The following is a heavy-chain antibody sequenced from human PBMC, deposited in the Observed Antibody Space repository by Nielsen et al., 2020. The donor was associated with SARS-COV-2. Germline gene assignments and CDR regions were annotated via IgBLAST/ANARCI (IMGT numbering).Heavy chain of an antibody. J-gene: IGHJ4*02. Sequence: SVKDRFTISRDNSKNTLYLEMKSLRAEDTAVYYCARQDTAMGFDYWGQGTLVTVSS. D-gene: IGHD5-18*01. CDR3: ARQDTAMGFDY. V-gene: IGHV3-30*07.